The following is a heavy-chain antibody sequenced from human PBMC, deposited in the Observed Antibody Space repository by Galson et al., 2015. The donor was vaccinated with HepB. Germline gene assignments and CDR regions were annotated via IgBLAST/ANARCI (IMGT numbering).Heavy chain of an antibody. CDR1: GFTFNNYW. J-gene: IGHJ2*01. Sequence: SLRLSCATSGFTFNNYWMHWVRQAPGEGLVWVSRINTDGVRASYADSVKGRFTTSRDNAKNTVYLQMNSLRAEDTAVYYCARDYYYDTTGHYYDVPSLWYFDLWGRGTLVTVSS. D-gene: IGHD3-22*01. CDR3: ARDYYYDTTGHYYDVPSLWYFDL. CDR2: INTDGVRA. V-gene: IGHV3-74*01.